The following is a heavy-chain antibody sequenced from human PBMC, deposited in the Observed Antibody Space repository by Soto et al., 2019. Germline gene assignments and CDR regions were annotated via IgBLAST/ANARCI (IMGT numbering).Heavy chain of an antibody. V-gene: IGHV3-23*01. J-gene: IGHJ4*02. CDR1: GFTFSSYA. Sequence: PGGSLRLSCAASGFTFSSYAMSWVRQAPGKGLEWVSAISGSGGSTYYADSVKGRFTISRDNSKNTLYLQMNSLRAEDTAVYYCAKDDVLRYFDWLLGPFDYWGQGTLVTVSS. CDR2: ISGSGGST. D-gene: IGHD3-9*01. CDR3: AKDDVLRYFDWLLGPFDY.